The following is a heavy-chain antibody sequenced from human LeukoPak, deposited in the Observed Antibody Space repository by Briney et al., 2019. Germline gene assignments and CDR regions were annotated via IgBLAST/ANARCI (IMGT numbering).Heavy chain of an antibody. V-gene: IGHV3-11*04. D-gene: IGHD3-22*01. CDR1: GFTFSDYY. CDR2: ISSSGSTI. CDR3: ARDLFEYYYDSSGYFDY. Sequence: GGSLRLSCAASGFTFSDYYMSWIRQAPGKGLEWVSYISSSGSTIYYADPVKGRFTISRDNAKNSLYLQMNSLRAEDTAVYYCARDLFEYYYDSSGYFDYWGQGTLVTVSS. J-gene: IGHJ4*02.